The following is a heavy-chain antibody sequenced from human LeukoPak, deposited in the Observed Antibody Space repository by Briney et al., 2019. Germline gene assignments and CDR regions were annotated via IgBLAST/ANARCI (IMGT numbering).Heavy chain of an antibody. D-gene: IGHD4-17*01. V-gene: IGHV4-28*01. J-gene: IGHJ4*02. Sequence: SETLSLTCAVSGYSISSSNWWGWIRQPPGKGLEWIGYIYYSGSTYYNPSLKSRVTMSVDTSKNQFSLKLSSVTAVDTAVYYCASYGDYGREYFDYWGQGTLVTVSS. CDR2: IYYSGST. CDR3: ASYGDYGREYFDY. CDR1: GYSISSSNW.